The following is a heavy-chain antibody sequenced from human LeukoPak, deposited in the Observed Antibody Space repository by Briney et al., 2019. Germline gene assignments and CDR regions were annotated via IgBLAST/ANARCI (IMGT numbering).Heavy chain of an antibody. CDR3: ASAPSGSYYEDY. V-gene: IGHV1-69*05. CDR2: IIPIFGTA. D-gene: IGHD1-26*01. Sequence: GASVKVSCKASGGTFSSYAISWVRQAPGQGLEWMGGIIPIFGTANYAQKFQGRVTITTDESTSTAYMELSSLRSEDTAVYYCASAPSGSYYEDYWGQGTLVTVSS. J-gene: IGHJ4*02. CDR1: GGTFSSYA.